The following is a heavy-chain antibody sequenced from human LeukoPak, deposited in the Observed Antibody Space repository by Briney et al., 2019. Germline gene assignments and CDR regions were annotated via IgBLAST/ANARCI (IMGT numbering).Heavy chain of an antibody. J-gene: IGHJ4*02. D-gene: IGHD2-21*02. V-gene: IGHV1-18*01. Sequence: ASVKVSCKASGYTFTSYGISWVRQAPGQGLEWMGWISAYNGNTNYAQKLQGRVTMTTDTSTSTAYMELRSLRSDDTAVYYCARDSPACGGDCPSDYWGQGTLVTVSS. CDR2: ISAYNGNT. CDR3: ARDSPACGGDCPSDY. CDR1: GYTFTSYG.